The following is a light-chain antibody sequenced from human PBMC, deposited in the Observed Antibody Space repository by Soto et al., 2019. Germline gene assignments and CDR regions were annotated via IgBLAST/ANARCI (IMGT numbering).Light chain of an antibody. J-gene: IGKJ4*01. Sequence: EIVMTQSPATLSVSPGERATLSCRASQSVSSNLAWYQQKPGQAPRLLIYGASTRATGIPARFSGSGSGTEFTLTISSLQSKDFAVYYCQQYNNWLALTFGGGTKVEIK. CDR3: QQYNNWLALT. CDR2: GAS. CDR1: QSVSSN. V-gene: IGKV3-15*01.